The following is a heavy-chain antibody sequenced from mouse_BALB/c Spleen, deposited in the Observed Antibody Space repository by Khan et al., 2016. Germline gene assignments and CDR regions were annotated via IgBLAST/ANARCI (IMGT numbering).Heavy chain of an antibody. CDR1: GYTFSSYW. CDR3: ARNWAVDY. CDR2: ILPGSGST. J-gene: IGHJ2*01. Sequence: QVQLKQSGAELMKPGASVKISCRATGYTFSSYWIEWIKQRPGHGLEWIGQILPGSGSTHYNENFKGKATFTADTSSNTVYMQLSSLTSEDSAVYYCARNWAVDYWGQGTTLTVSS. D-gene: IGHD4-1*01. V-gene: IGHV1-9*01.